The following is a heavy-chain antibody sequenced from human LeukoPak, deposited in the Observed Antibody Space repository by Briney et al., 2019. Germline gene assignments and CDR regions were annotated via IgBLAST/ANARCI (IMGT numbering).Heavy chain of an antibody. CDR1: GGSISSGGYY. V-gene: IGHV4-31*03. J-gene: IGHJ5*02. D-gene: IGHD4-17*01. CDR2: IYYSGST. CDR3: ARDPRNGDYLGGWFDP. Sequence: PSETLSLTCTVSGGSISSGGYYWSWIRQHPGKALEWIGDIYYSGSTYYNPSLKSRVTISVDTSKNQFSLKLSSVTAADTAVYYCARDPRNGDYLGGWFDPWGQGTLVTVSS.